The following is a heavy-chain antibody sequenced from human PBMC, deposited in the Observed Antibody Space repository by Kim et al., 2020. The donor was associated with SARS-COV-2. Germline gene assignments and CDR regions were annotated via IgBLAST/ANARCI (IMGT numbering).Heavy chain of an antibody. CDR2: AYYIGNT. CDR1: GGSLSSSSYY. V-gene: IGHV4-39*01. D-gene: IGHD6-19*01. CDR3: ARHQRYSSCSYVAFYYFYIDV. Sequence: SETLSLTCTVSGGSLSSSSYYWGWIRQPPGKGLDWIGTAYYIGNTYYNPSLKSRVTISADTSKNHFSLKPVSVNAADTAVYYCARHQRYSSCSYVAFYYFYIDVWGRGTTVTVSS. J-gene: IGHJ6*03.